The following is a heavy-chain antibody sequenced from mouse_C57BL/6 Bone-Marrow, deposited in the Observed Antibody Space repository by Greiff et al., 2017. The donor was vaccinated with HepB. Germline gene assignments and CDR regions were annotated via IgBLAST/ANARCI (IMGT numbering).Heavy chain of an antibody. CDR3: EREGVYYGYGRLAY. J-gene: IGHJ3*01. V-gene: IGHV1-69*01. Sequence: QVQLQQPGAELVMPGASVKLSCKASGYTFTSYWMHWVKQRPGQGLEWIGEIDPSDSYTNYNQKFKGKSTLTVDKSSSTAYMQLSSLTSEDSAVYYCEREGVYYGYGRLAYWGQGTLVTVSA. CDR2: IDPSDSYT. CDR1: GYTFTSYW. D-gene: IGHD2-2*01.